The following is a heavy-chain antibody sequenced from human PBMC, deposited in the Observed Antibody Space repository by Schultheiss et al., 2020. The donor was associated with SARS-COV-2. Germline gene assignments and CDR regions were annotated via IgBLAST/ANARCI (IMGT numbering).Heavy chain of an antibody. CDR2: INHSGST. Sequence: SETLSLTCAVYGGSFSGYYWSWIRQPPGKGLEWIGEINHSGSTNYNPSLRGRVTISVDTSKNQFSLKLTSVTAADTAVYYCARPGIGWETYYFDLWGQGTLVTVSS. CDR3: ARPGIGWETYYFDL. CDR1: GGSFSGYY. J-gene: IGHJ4*01. D-gene: IGHD6-19*01. V-gene: IGHV4-34*01.